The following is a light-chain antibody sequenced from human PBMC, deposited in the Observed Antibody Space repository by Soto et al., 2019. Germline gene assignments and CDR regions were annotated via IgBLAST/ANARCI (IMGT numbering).Light chain of an antibody. J-gene: IGLJ1*01. CDR2: EVT. CDR3: SSYTTNTTLV. CDR1: TSDVGNYNY. Sequence: QSVLAQPASVSGSPGQSITISCTGTTSDVGNYNYVSWFQQHPGKPPKLMIYEVTNRPSGVSNRFSGSKAGITASLTISGLQAEDEADYYCSSYTTNTTLVFGTGTKVTV. V-gene: IGLV2-14*01.